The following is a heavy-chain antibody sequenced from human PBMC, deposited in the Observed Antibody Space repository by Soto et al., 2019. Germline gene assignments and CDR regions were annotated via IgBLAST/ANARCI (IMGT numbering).Heavy chain of an antibody. V-gene: IGHV3-23*01. CDR3: AKAWNYGSGSYPYRL. CDR2: ISGSGGST. D-gene: IGHD3-10*01. CDR1: GFTFSSYA. J-gene: IGHJ4*02. Sequence: EVQLLESGGGLVQPGGSLRLSCAASGFTFSSYAMSWVRQAPGKGLEWVSAISGSGGSTYDADSVKGRFTISRDNSKNTLYLQMNSLRAEDTAVYYCAKAWNYGSGSYPYRLWGQGTLVTVSS.